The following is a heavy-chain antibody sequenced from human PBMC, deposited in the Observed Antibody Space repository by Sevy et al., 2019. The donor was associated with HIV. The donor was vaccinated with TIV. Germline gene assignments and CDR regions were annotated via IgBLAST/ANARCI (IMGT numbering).Heavy chain of an antibody. CDR1: GFSLTTSD. CDR3: ARGRKTTEEWLEELDYYYGLDV. CDR2: VRNDGSNK. J-gene: IGHJ6*02. Sequence: GGSLRLSCAASGFSLTTSDMHWVRQAPGKGLEWVAYVRNDGSNKYYADSVRDRFTISRDSPKNTLYLQMNSLRDEDTAVYYCARGRKTTEEWLEELDYYYGLDVWGQGTTVTVSS. V-gene: IGHV3-30*02. D-gene: IGHD2-8*01.